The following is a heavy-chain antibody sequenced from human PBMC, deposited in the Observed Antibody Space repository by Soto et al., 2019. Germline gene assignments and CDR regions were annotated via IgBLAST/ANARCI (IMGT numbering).Heavy chain of an antibody. Sequence: ASVKVSCTASGYTFTSYGISWVRQAPGQGLEWMGWISAYNGNTNYAQKLQGRVTMTTDTSTSTAYMELRSLRSDDTAVYYCARDFKPHCGGDCDVDYWGQGTLVTVSS. V-gene: IGHV1-18*01. CDR1: GYTFTSYG. CDR3: ARDFKPHCGGDCDVDY. CDR2: ISAYNGNT. D-gene: IGHD2-21*01. J-gene: IGHJ4*02.